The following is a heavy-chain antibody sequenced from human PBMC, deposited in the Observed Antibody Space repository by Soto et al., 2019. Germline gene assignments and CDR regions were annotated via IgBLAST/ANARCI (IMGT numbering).Heavy chain of an antibody. CDR2: ITPFNGNT. Sequence: GASVKVSCKASGYTFTYRYLHWVRQAPGQALEWMGWITPFNGNTNYAQKFQDRVTITRDRSMSTAYMELSSLRSEDTAMYYCAIMGQLERDYYYGMDVWGQGTTVTVSS. CDR3: AIMGQLERDYYYGMDV. J-gene: IGHJ6*02. D-gene: IGHD1-1*01. V-gene: IGHV1-45*02. CDR1: GYTFTYRY.